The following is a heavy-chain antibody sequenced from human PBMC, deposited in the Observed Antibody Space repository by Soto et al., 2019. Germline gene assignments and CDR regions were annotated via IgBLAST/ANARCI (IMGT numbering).Heavy chain of an antibody. V-gene: IGHV3-30*18. Sequence: GGSLRLSCAASGFTFSSYGMHWVRQAPGKGLEWVAVISYDGSNKYYADSVKGRFTISRDNSKNTLYLQMNSLRAEGTAVYYCAKDYARVVAGTGPYFDYWGQGTLVTVSS. CDR1: GFTFSSYG. CDR3: AKDYARVVAGTGPYFDY. D-gene: IGHD6-19*01. CDR2: ISYDGSNK. J-gene: IGHJ4*02.